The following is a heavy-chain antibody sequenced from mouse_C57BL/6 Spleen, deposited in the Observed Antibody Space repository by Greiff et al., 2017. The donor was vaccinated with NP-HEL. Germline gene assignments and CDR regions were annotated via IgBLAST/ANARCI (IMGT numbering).Heavy chain of an antibody. CDR2: IYPGSGNT. CDR3: ARCNYGSSYYFDY. D-gene: IGHD1-1*01. V-gene: IGHV1-76*01. J-gene: IGHJ2*01. Sequence: QVQLKESGAELVRPGASVKLSCKASGYTFTDYYINWVKQRPGQGLEWIARIYPGSGNTYYNEKFKGKATLTAEKSSSTAYMQLSSLTSEDSAVYFCARCNYGSSYYFDYWGQGTTLTVSS. CDR1: GYTFTDYY.